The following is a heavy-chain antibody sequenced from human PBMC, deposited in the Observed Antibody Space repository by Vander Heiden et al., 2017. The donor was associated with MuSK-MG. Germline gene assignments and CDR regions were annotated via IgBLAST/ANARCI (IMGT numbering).Heavy chain of an antibody. CDR2: TTPNRGHS. V-gene: IGHV1-8*02. Sequence: QEQLVQSGAEVKKPGASVKVSCKASGYSFTTYDINWVRQATGQGLQWTGWTTPNRGHSGTTQQSQGSVSISGNTSISTASLALTTLTSEEAAVYYCATHNWNFD. J-gene: IGHJ2*01. D-gene: IGHD2-21*01. CDR3: ATHNWNFD. CDR1: GYSFTTYD.